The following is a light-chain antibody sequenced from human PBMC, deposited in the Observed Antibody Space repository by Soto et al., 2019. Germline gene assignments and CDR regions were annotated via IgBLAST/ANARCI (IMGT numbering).Light chain of an antibody. J-gene: IGKJ4*01. Sequence: DIQMIQSPSSVSASVGDRVTLTCRASQGIAGWLGWYQQKPGQAPKLLIYGPSTLHTGVPSRFSGSASGTDFTLTISNLQPEDFATYYCQQASSFPLTFGGGTKVEMK. CDR2: GPS. CDR1: QGIAGW. CDR3: QQASSFPLT. V-gene: IGKV1-12*01.